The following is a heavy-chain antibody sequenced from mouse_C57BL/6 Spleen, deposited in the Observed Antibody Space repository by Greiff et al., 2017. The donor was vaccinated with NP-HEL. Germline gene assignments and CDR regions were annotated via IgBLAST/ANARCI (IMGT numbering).Heavy chain of an antibody. CDR1: GYSITSGYY. V-gene: IGHV3-6*01. CDR3: ARGDYFDY. Sequence: EVKLMESGPGLVKPSQSLSLSCSVTGYSITSGYYWNWIRQFPGNKLEWVGYISYDGSNNYNPSLKNRISITRDTSKNQFFLKLNSVTTEDTATYYCARGDYFDYWGQGTTLTVSS. CDR2: ISYDGSN. J-gene: IGHJ2*01.